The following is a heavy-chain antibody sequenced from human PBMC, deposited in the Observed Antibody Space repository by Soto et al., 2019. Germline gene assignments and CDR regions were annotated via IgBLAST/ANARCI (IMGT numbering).Heavy chain of an antibody. V-gene: IGHV1-2*02. CDR2: INPNSGGT. CDR1: GYTFTGYY. J-gene: IGHJ6*02. Sequence: ASVKVSCKASGYTFTGYYMHWVRQAPGQGLEWMGWINPNSGGTNYAQKFQGGVTMTRDTSISIAYMELSRQRSDDTVVYYCARVYCSIVVRASTDLWNYYYCLDFWGQGTTVTVSS. CDR3: ARVYCSIVVRASTDLWNYYYCLDF. D-gene: IGHD1-26*01.